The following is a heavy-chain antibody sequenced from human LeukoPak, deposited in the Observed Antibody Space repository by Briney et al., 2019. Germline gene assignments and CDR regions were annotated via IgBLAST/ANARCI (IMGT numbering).Heavy chain of an antibody. CDR2: FIPIFGTA. J-gene: IGHJ3*02. CDR3: ARVGVVAYAFDI. D-gene: IGHD2-15*01. CDR1: GGTFSSYT. V-gene: IGHV1-69*01. Sequence: GASVKVSCKASGGTFSSYTISWVRQAPGQGLEWMGGFIPIFGTANYAQKFQGRVPITPDESTRTAYMELSSLRSEDTAVYYCARVGVVAYAFDIWGQGTMVTVSS.